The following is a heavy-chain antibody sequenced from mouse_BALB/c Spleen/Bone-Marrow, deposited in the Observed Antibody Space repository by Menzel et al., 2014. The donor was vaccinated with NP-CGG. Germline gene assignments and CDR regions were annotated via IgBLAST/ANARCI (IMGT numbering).Heavy chain of an antibody. Sequence: QVQLPQSAAELVRPGPSVKISCKDSGYALSSYWMNWVKQRPGQGLEWIGQIYPGDGDTNYNGNFKDKATLTVDRSSSTAFRHFSSVKSEHSRLYVGARSYSYRPFAMYYWGPGTSVTVSS. CDR2: IYPGDGDT. CDR3: ARSYSYRPFAMYY. V-gene: IGHV1-80*01. J-gene: IGHJ4*01. D-gene: IGHD2-12*01. CDR1: GYALSSYW.